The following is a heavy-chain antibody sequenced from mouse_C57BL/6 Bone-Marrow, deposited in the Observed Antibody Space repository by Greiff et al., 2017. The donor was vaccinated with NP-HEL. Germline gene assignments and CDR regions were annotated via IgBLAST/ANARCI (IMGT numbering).Heavy chain of an antibody. CDR3: ERGWDGSAMDY. CDR2: IDPDNGST. V-gene: IGHV1-15*01. J-gene: IGHJ4*01. CDR1: GYTFTDYE. Sequence: QVQLKQSGPELVRPGASVKLSCKASGYTFTDYEMNWVKQTPVHGLEWIGAIDPDNGSTSYNQKFKGKAILTVDKSSSTAYMELHSLTSEDSAGYVCERGWDGSAMDYWGQGTPVTVSA. D-gene: IGHD4-1*01.